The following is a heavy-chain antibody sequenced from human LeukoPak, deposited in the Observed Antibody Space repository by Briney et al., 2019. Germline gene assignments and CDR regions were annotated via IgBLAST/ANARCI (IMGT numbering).Heavy chain of an antibody. D-gene: IGHD3-22*01. J-gene: IGHJ4*02. CDR2: IIPIFGTA. CDR1: GGTFSSYA. V-gene: IGHV1-69*05. Sequence: SVKVSCKASGGTFSSYAISWVRQAPGQGLEWMGGIIPIFGTANYAQKFQGRVTITTDESTSTAYMELSSLRSEDTAVYYCARATIPRNYYDSSGYPLYFDYWGQGTLVTVSS. CDR3: ARATIPRNYYDSSGYPLYFDY.